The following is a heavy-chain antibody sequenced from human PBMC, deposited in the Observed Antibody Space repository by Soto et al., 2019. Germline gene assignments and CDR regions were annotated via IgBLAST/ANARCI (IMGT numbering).Heavy chain of an antibody. CDR1: GYSFSIYW. Sequence: EVQLVQSGAEVKKPGESLKISCKGSGYSFSIYWIGWVRQKPGQGLEWMGNIYPGDSDTTYSPSFQGQVTISVDKSTNTAYLQWRSLKASDTAIYYCGRAYNGLDVWGQGTTVTVSS. V-gene: IGHV5-51*01. J-gene: IGHJ6*02. CDR2: IYPGDSDT. D-gene: IGHD1-20*01. CDR3: GRAYNGLDV.